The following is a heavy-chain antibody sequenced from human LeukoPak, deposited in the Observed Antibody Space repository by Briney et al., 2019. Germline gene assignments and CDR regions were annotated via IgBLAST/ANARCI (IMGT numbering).Heavy chain of an antibody. J-gene: IGHJ4*02. Sequence: ASVKVSCKASGYSFSGHYMHWVRQAPGQGPEWMGWISPNSGGTNYAQKFQGRVTMTGDTSISTAYMELSSLRSDDTAVYYCARGFGGPLDYWGQGTLVTVSS. V-gene: IGHV1-2*02. CDR1: GYSFSGHY. CDR2: ISPNSGGT. D-gene: IGHD3-10*01. CDR3: ARGFGGPLDY.